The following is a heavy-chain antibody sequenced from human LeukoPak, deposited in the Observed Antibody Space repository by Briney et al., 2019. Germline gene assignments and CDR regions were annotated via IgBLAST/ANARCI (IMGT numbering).Heavy chain of an antibody. Sequence: PSETLSLTCTVSGGSISSSSYYWGWIRQPPGKGLEWIGSIYYSGSTYYNPSLKSRVTISVDTSKNQFSLKLSSETAADTAVYYCASPSSGWQTVDYWGQGTLVTVSS. J-gene: IGHJ4*02. CDR3: ASPSSGWQTVDY. D-gene: IGHD6-19*01. CDR1: GGSISSSSYY. V-gene: IGHV4-39*07. CDR2: IYYSGST.